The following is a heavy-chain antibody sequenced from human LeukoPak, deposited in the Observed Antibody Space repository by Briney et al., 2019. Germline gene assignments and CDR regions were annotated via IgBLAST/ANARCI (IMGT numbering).Heavy chain of an antibody. V-gene: IGHV1-8*01. CDR1: GFTFTSYD. CDR2: MNPNSGNT. Sequence: GASVKVSCKASGFTFTSYDFNWVRQATGQGLEWMGWMNPNSGNTGYAQKFQGRVTMTRDTSISTAYMELSSLRSEDTAVYYCATRRPYCSSTSCYPGLFDYWGQGTLVTVSS. D-gene: IGHD2-2*01. J-gene: IGHJ4*02. CDR3: ATRRPYCSSTSCYPGLFDY.